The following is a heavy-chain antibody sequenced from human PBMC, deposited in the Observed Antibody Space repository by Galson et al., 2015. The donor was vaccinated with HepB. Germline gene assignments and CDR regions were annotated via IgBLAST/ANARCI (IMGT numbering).Heavy chain of an antibody. V-gene: IGHV4-59*01. CDR2: IYYSGST. J-gene: IGHJ3*02. CDR3: ARRLVATNDAFDI. CDR1: GGSISSYY. Sequence: SLTCTVSGGSISSYYWSWIRRPPGKGREWIGYIYYSGSTNYNPSLKSRVTISVDTSKNQFSLKLSSVTAADTAVYYCARRLVATNDAFDIWGQGTMVTVSS. D-gene: IGHD6-19*01.